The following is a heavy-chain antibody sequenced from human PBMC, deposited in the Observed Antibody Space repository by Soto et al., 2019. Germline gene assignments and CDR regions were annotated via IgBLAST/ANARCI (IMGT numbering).Heavy chain of an antibody. Sequence: EVQLVESGGGLVQPGGSLRLSCAASGFTVSNNSMTWVRQSPGKGLEWVSVIYSGCSTSYADSVKGRFTISRDNSKNTLYLQMNSLRAEDTAVYYCARDRDYSNWFDPWGQGTLVTVSS. D-gene: IGHD4-4*01. CDR3: ARDRDYSNWFDP. J-gene: IGHJ5*02. CDR1: GFTVSNNS. V-gene: IGHV3-66*01. CDR2: IYSGCST.